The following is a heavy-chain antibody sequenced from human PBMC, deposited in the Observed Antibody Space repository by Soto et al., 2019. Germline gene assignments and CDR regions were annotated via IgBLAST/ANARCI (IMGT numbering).Heavy chain of an antibody. J-gene: IGHJ6*02. V-gene: IGHV3-21*01. CDR2: ISSSSSYI. CDR1: GFTFSSYS. D-gene: IGHD3-16*01. CDR3: ARDSKRGFGYYYGMDV. Sequence: KPGGSLRLSCAASGFTFSSYSMNWVRQAPGKGLEWVSSISSSSSYIYYADSVKGRFTISRDNAKNSLYLQMNSLRAEDTAVYYCARDSKRGFGYYYGMDVWGQGTTVTVSS.